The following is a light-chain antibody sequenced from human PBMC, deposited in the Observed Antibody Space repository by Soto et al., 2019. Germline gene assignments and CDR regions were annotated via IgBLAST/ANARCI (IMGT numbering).Light chain of an antibody. CDR2: GAS. CDR1: HSVSSSY. V-gene: IGKV3-20*01. CDR3: QQYGSSPLT. Sequence: EIVLTQSPGTRSLSPGERATLSCRASHSVSSSYLAWYQQKPGQAPRLLIYGASSRATGIPDGFSGSGSGTDFTLTISRLEPEDFALYYCQQYGSSPLTFGGGTKV. J-gene: IGKJ4*01.